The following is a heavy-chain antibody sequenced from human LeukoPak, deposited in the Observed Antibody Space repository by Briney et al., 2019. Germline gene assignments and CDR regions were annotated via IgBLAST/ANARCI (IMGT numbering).Heavy chain of an antibody. CDR1: GVTVSSNY. CDR3: ATNRDGYNYYLDY. CDR2: IYSGGST. Sequence: PGGSLRLSCAASGVTVSSNYMSWVRQAPGNGLEWVSVIYSGGSTYYADSVKGRFTISRDNSKNTLYLQMNSPRAEDTAVYYCATNRDGYNYYLDYWGQGTLVTVSS. V-gene: IGHV3-53*01. D-gene: IGHD5-24*01. J-gene: IGHJ4*02.